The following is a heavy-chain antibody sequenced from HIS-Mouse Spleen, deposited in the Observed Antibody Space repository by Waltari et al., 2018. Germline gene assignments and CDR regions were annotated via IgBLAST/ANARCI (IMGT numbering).Heavy chain of an antibody. Sequence: QVTLRESGPALVKPTQTLTLTCTFSGFSLSTSGMCVSWIRQPPGKALEWLARIDWDDDKYYSTSLKTKLTISKDNSKKQVVLTMTNMDPVDTATYYCARIAEGYSSGWYAFDYWGQGTLVTVSS. D-gene: IGHD6-19*01. CDR3: ARIAEGYSSGWYAFDY. CDR1: GFSLSTSGMC. J-gene: IGHJ4*02. CDR2: IDWDDDK. V-gene: IGHV2-70*15.